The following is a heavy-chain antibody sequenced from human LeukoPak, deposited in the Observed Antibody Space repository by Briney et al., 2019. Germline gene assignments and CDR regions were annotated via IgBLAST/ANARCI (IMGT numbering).Heavy chain of an antibody. Sequence: GASVQVSCKAFGYTFTGSSLYRWRQAPGPRVEWLGWVNPYSGGTNYAQKFQGRVTMTRDTSISTAYMELSRLRSDDTAVYYCARDRITMVRGVIRSVTGDYWGQGTLVTVSS. CDR3: ARDRITMVRGVIRSVTGDY. V-gene: IGHV1-2*02. CDR1: GYTFTGSS. D-gene: IGHD3-10*01. J-gene: IGHJ4*02. CDR2: VNPYSGGT.